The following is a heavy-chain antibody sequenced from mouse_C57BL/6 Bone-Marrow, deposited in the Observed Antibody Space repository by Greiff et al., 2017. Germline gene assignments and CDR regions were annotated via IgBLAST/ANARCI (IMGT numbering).Heavy chain of an antibody. J-gene: IGHJ4*01. CDR3: ARNGIYYYGNRHAMDY. CDR2: FYPGSGSI. Sequence: QVQLKQSGAELVKPGASVKLSCKASGYTFTEYTIHWVKQRSGQGIEWIGWFYPGSGSIKYNEKFKDKATLTADNSSSTVDMELSRMTSEDYAVYFCARNGIYYYGNRHAMDYWGQGTSVTVSS. CDR1: GYTFTEYT. V-gene: IGHV1-62-2*01. D-gene: IGHD1-1*01.